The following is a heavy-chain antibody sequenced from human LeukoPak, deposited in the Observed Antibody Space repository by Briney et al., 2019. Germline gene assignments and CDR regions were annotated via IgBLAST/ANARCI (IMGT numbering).Heavy chain of an antibody. J-gene: IGHJ4*02. CDR3: ARGGYYDILTGSPGDY. CDR2: IIPIFGTA. D-gene: IGHD3-9*01. Sequence: ASVTVSFKASGGTFSIYAISWVRQAPGQGLEWMGGIIPIFGTANYAQKFQGRVTITADKSTSTAYMELSSLRSEDTAVYYCARGGYYDILTGSPGDYWGQGTLVTVSS. V-gene: IGHV1-69*06. CDR1: GGTFSIYA.